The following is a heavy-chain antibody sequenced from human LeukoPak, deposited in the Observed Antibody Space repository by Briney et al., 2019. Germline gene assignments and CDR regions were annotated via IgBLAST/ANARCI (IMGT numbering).Heavy chain of an antibody. CDR2: MNPNSGNT. CDR3: ARGRGSNYNYYYMDV. D-gene: IGHD3-10*01. V-gene: IGHV1-8*01. Sequence: ASVKVSCKASGYTFTSYDINWVRQATGQGLEWMGWMNPNSGNTGYAQKFQGRVTMTRNTSISTAYMELRSLRSEDMAVYYCARGRGSNYNYYYMDVWGKGTTVTVSS. J-gene: IGHJ6*03. CDR1: GYTFTSYD.